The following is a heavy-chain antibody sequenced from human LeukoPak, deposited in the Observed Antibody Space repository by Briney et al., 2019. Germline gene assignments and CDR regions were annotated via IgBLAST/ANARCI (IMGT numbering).Heavy chain of an antibody. CDR3: AKDNMITSDGVQDY. Sequence: GGSLRLSCAASGFTFSTYGMRWVRQSPGKGLEWVSTIAGSGDSTYYADSVKGRFTISRDNSKNTLYLQMNSLRAEDTAVYYCAKDNMITSDGVQDYWGQGTLVTVSS. CDR2: IAGSGDST. D-gene: IGHD3-16*01. CDR1: GFTFSTYG. J-gene: IGHJ4*02. V-gene: IGHV3-23*01.